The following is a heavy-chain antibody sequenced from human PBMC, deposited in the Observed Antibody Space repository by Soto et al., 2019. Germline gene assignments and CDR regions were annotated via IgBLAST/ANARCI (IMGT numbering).Heavy chain of an antibody. D-gene: IGHD6-13*01. CDR1: GFTVCSYA. CDR3: AIRMYSTRWYYLDY. V-gene: IGHV3-23*01. Sequence: EMQLLESGGGLVQAGGSLRLSCAASGFTVCSYALNWVRQAPGKGLEWVSGISASTYYADSVKGRFTISRDTSKNTLYLQMNSLRAEDTAICFCAIRMYSTRWYYLDYWGQGTLVTVSS. J-gene: IGHJ4*02. CDR2: ISAST.